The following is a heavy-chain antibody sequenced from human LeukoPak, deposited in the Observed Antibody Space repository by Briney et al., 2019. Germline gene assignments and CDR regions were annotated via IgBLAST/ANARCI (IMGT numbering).Heavy chain of an antibody. D-gene: IGHD2-15*01. CDR1: GYTFTTYG. J-gene: IGHJ1*01. CDR3: ARDSLDCSGGSCYSREYFQD. V-gene: IGHV1-18*01. Sequence: ASVKVSCKASGYTFTTYGICWVGQAPGQGLEWMGWISAYNGNTNYAQKLQGRVTMTTDTSTSTAYMELRSLRSDDTAVYYCARDSLDCSGGSCYSREYFQDWGQGTLVTVSS. CDR2: ISAYNGNT.